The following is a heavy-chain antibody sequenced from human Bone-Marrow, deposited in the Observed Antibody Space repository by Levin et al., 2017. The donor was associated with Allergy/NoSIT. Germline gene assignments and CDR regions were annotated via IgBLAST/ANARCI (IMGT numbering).Heavy chain of an antibody. D-gene: IGHD3-16*02. V-gene: IGHV3-73*01. J-gene: IGHJ3*02. CDR3: SSTKTTYYDHIWGSYRDDAFDI. CDR2: ITRTDNIYET. Sequence: GGSLRLSCEASGLSFTSAWMNWVRQVPGKGLEWVGRITRTDNIYETTFAASVKGRFTISRDDSGRTAYLQMNSLRADDAAVYYCSSTKTTYYDHIWGSYRDDAFDIWGQGTMVTVSS. CDR1: GLSFTSAW.